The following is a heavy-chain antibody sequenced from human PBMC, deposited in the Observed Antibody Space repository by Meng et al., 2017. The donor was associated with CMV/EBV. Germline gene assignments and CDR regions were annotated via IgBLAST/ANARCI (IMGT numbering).Heavy chain of an antibody. CDR3: ARGRTTVTTQTGNDY. Sequence: GESLKISCAASGFTFDDYGMSWVRQAPGKGLEWVSGINWNGGSTGYADSVKGRFTISRDNAKNSLYLQMNSLRAEATALYYCARGRTTVTTQTGNDYWGQGTLVTVSS. CDR1: GFTFDDYG. D-gene: IGHD4-17*01. V-gene: IGHV3-20*04. CDR2: INWNGGST. J-gene: IGHJ4*02.